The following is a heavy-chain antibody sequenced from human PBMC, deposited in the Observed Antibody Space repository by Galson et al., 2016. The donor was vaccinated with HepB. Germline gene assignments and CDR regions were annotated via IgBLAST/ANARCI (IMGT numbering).Heavy chain of an antibody. CDR2: INHSGST. J-gene: IGHJ3*02. CDR3: ARRGEGYCTSTSGPLGRAFDI. V-gene: IGHV4-34*01. D-gene: IGHD2-2*01. CDR1: GGSFSGYY. Sequence: SETLSLTCAVYGGSFSGYYWSWIRQPPGKGLEWIGEINHSGSTNYKPSLKSRVSISVDTSKNQFSLKLTSVTAADTAVYHCARRGEGYCTSTSGPLGRAFDIWGQGTMVIVSS.